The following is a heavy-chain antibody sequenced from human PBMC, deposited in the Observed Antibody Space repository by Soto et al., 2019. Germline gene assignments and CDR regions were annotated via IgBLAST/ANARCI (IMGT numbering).Heavy chain of an antibody. CDR2: ISWNSGSI. V-gene: IGHV3-9*01. J-gene: IGHJ3*02. CDR1: GFTFDDYA. D-gene: IGHD6-19*01. CDR3: AKSGDSSGWYGSWAFYI. Sequence: EVQLVESGGGLVQPGRSLRLSCAASGFTFDDYAMHWVRQAPGKGLEWVSGISWNSGSIGYADSVKGRFTISRDNAKNSLYLQMNSLRAEDTALYYCAKSGDSSGWYGSWAFYIWGQGTMVTVSS.